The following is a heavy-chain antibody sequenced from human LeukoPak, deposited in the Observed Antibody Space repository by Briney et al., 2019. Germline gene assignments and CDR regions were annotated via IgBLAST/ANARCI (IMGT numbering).Heavy chain of an antibody. CDR3: TRFYENC. D-gene: IGHD3-16*01. CDR2: MIPSSGEA. Sequence: ASVKVSCKASGYTFTSYDINWVRQAPGQGLEWIGWMIPSSGEAGYAQRFQGRITMTRNTAISTAYLELSSLRSEDTAMYYCTRFYENCWGQGTLVTVSS. CDR1: GYTFTSYD. J-gene: IGHJ4*02. V-gene: IGHV1-8*01.